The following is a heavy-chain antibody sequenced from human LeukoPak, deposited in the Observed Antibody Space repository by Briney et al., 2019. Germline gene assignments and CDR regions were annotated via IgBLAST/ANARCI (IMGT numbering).Heavy chain of an antibody. J-gene: IGHJ4*02. CDR1: GFTFSSYA. CDR2: ISYDGSNK. CDR3: AKDASAYSGSYWGEFDY. V-gene: IGHV3-30*01. Sequence: GGSLRLSCAASGFTFSSYAMHWVRQAPGKGLEWVAVISYDGSNKYYADSVKGRFTISRDNSKNTLYLQMNSLRAEDTAVYYCAKDASAYSGSYWGEFDYWGQGTLVTVSS. D-gene: IGHD1-26*01.